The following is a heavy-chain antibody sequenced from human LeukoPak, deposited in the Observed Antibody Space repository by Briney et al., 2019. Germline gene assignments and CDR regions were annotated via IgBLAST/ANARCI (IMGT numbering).Heavy chain of an antibody. CDR1: GGSISSSSYY. V-gene: IGHV4-39*01. D-gene: IGHD5-12*01. CDR3: ARGSGYDSFDY. J-gene: IGHJ4*02. CDR2: IYYSGST. Sequence: SETLSLTCTVSGGSISSSSYYWGWIRQPPGKGLEWIGSIYYSGSTYYNPSLKSRVTISVDTSKNQFSLKLSPVTAADTAVYYCARGSGYDSFDYWGQGTLVTVSS.